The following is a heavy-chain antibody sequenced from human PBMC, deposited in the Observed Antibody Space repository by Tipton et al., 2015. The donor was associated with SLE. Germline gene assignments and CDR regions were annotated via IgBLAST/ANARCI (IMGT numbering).Heavy chain of an antibody. CDR3: ARGPPASIAVAGTGHFDY. J-gene: IGHJ4*02. CDR2: ISAYNGNT. Sequence: QVQLVQSGAEVKKPGASVKVSCKASAHSFTNYFITWVRQAPGQGLEWMGWISAYNGNTNYAQKLQGRVTMTTDTFTSTAYMELRSLRSDDTAVYYCARGPPASIAVAGTGHFDYWGQGTLVTVSS. V-gene: IGHV1-18*01. D-gene: IGHD6-19*01. CDR1: AHSFTNYF.